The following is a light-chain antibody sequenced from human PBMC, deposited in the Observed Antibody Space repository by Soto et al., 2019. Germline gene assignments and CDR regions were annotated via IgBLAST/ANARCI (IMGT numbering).Light chain of an antibody. V-gene: IGKV3-15*01. CDR2: GAS. Sequence: EIVMTQSPATLSVSPGERATLSCRASQSVSSNLAWYQQKPGQAPRLLIYGASTRATGIPARFSGSGSGTEFTLTISSLQSEDFAVYYCQQYNTWLGTFGQGTKV. J-gene: IGKJ1*01. CDR1: QSVSSN. CDR3: QQYNTWLGT.